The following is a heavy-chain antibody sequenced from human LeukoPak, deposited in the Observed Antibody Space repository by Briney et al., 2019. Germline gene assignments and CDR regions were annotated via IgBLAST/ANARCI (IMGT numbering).Heavy chain of an antibody. V-gene: IGHV4-4*07. CDR3: ARADFWSGYRFDY. Sequence: TSSETLSLTCTVSGGSISGYYWSWIRQPAGKGLEWIGRIYTSGSTNYNPSLKSRVTMSVDTSKNQFSLKLNSVTAADTAVYYCARADFWSGYRFDYWGQGTLVTVSS. D-gene: IGHD3-3*01. CDR1: GGSISGYY. CDR2: IYTSGST. J-gene: IGHJ4*02.